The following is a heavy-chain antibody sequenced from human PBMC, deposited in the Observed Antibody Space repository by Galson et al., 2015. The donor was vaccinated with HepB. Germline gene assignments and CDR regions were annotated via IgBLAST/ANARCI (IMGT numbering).Heavy chain of an antibody. Sequence: VKVSCKVSGYTFTDYYMHWVQQAPGKGLEWMGLVDPEDGETIYAEKFQGRVTITADTSTDTAYMELSSLRSEDTAVYYCATIPNSGYYHDFDYWGQGTLVTVSS. D-gene: IGHD3-22*01. CDR2: VDPEDGET. V-gene: IGHV1-69-2*01. CDR1: GYTFTDYY. J-gene: IGHJ4*02. CDR3: ATIPNSGYYHDFDY.